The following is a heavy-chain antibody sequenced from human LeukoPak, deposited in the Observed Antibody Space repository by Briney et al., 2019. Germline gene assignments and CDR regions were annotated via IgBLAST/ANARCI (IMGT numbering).Heavy chain of an antibody. D-gene: IGHD6-13*01. V-gene: IGHV1-18*01. CDR2: ISAYNGNT. Sequence: GASVKVSCKASGYTFTSYGISWVRQAPGQGLEWMGWISAYNGNTNYAQKLQGRVTMTTDTSTSTAYMELRSLRSDDTAVYYCARDGPPGVAAATHESIYYYYGMDVWGQGTTVTVSS. CDR3: ARDGPPGVAAATHESIYYYYGMDV. J-gene: IGHJ6*02. CDR1: GYTFTSYG.